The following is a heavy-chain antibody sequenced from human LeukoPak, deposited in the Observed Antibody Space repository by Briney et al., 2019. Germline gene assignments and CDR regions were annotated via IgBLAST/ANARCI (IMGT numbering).Heavy chain of an antibody. J-gene: IGHJ5*02. D-gene: IGHD3-22*01. CDR3: ARDCITMIVVVPATGFDP. Sequence: ASVKVSCKASGYTFTCYGISWVRQAPGQGLEWMGWISAYNGNTNYAQKLQGRVTMTTDTSTSTAYMELRSLRSDDTAVYYCARDCITMIVVVPATGFDPWGQGTLVAVSS. V-gene: IGHV1-18*01. CDR1: GYTFTCYG. CDR2: ISAYNGNT.